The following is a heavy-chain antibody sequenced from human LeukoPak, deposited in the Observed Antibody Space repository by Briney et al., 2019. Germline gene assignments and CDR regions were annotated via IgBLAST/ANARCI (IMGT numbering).Heavy chain of an antibody. CDR2: IYYSGST. Sequence: PSQTLSLTCTVSGGSISSGGYYWSWIRQHPGKGLEWIGYIYYSGSTYYNPSLKSRVTISVDTSKNQFSLKLSSVTAADTAVYYCARDRSARGVSHYGSGSYGYGMDVWGQGTTVTVSS. J-gene: IGHJ6*02. V-gene: IGHV4-31*03. CDR3: ARDRSARGVSHYGSGSYGYGMDV. CDR1: GGSISSGGYY. D-gene: IGHD3-10*01.